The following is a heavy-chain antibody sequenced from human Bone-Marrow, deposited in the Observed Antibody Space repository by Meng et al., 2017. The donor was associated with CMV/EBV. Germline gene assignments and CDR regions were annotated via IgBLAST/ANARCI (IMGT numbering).Heavy chain of an antibody. CDR3: ARQARYNWNYAQFDY. Sequence: SVKVSCKASGGTFSSYTISWVRQAPGQGLEWMGRIIPILGIENYAQKFQGRVTITADKSTSTAYKELSSLRSEDTAVYYCARQARYNWNYAQFDYWGQGTLVTVSS. CDR1: GGTFSSYT. J-gene: IGHJ4*02. D-gene: IGHD1-7*01. CDR2: IIPILGIE. V-gene: IGHV1-69*02.